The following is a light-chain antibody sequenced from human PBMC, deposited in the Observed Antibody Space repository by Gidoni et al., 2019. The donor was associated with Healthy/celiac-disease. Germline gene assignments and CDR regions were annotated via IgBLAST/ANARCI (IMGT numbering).Light chain of an antibody. Sequence: QSVLTQPPSVSGAPGQKITISCTGSSSNLGAGHHVHWYQHLPGTAPKVLIFANRNRPSGVPDRFSASKSGTSASLVTTGLQPEDETDYYCQSYDTSLSAYVFGTGTKVTVL. CDR1: SSNLGAGHH. V-gene: IGLV1-40*01. CDR3: QSYDTSLSAYV. CDR2: ANR. J-gene: IGLJ1*01.